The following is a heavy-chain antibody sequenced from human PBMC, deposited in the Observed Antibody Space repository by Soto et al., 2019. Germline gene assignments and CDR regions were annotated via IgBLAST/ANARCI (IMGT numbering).Heavy chain of an antibody. Sequence: GGSLRLSCAASGFTFSSYGMHWVRQAPGKGLEWVAVISYDGSNKYYADSVKGRFTISRDNSKNTLYLQMNSLRAEDTAVYYCAKDLLRYSSSWYYFDYWGQGTLVTVSS. D-gene: IGHD6-13*01. V-gene: IGHV3-30*18. CDR1: GFTFSSYG. J-gene: IGHJ4*02. CDR3: AKDLLRYSSSWYYFDY. CDR2: ISYDGSNK.